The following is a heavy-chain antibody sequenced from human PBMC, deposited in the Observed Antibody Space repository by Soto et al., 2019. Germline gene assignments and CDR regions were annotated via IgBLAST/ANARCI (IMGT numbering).Heavy chain of an antibody. J-gene: IGHJ4*02. CDR1: GGSFSGYY. D-gene: IGHD5-18*01. CDR3: ASGQLWLDY. V-gene: IGHV4-34*01. CDR2: INHSGST. Sequence: GSLRLSCAVYGGSFSGYYWSWIRQPPGKGLEWIGEINHSGSTNYNPSLKSRVTISVDTSKNQFSLKLSSVTAADTAVYYCASGQLWLDYWGQGTLVTVSS.